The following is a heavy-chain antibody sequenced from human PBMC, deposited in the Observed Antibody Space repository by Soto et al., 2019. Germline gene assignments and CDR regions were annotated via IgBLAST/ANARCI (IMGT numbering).Heavy chain of an antibody. CDR1: GFTFSTYG. V-gene: IGHV3-30*03. CDR2: MSHDGSHK. D-gene: IGHD6-19*01. CDR3: ARLPRSGWDHYYYGMDV. Sequence: QVQLVESGGGVVQAGGSLRLSCTASGFTFSTYGMHWVRQAPGKGPEWVAVMSHDGSHKAFLDSVKGRFIISRDNSKNTLYLQMNSLRPDDTAVYYCARLPRSGWDHYYYGMDVWGQGTTVIVSS. J-gene: IGHJ6*02.